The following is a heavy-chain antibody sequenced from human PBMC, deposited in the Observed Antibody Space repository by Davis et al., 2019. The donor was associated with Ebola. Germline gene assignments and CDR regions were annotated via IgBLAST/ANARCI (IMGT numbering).Heavy chain of an antibody. CDR2: ISGSGGST. J-gene: IGHJ4*02. Sequence: GESLKISCAAFGFTFSSYAMTWVGQAPGKGLEWVSSISGSGGSTYYADSVKGRFTISRDNSKNTLYLQMNSLRAEDTAVYYCAKTIATRPNYFDYWGQGTLVTVSS. V-gene: IGHV3-23*01. D-gene: IGHD6-6*01. CDR3: AKTIATRPNYFDY. CDR1: GFTFSSYA.